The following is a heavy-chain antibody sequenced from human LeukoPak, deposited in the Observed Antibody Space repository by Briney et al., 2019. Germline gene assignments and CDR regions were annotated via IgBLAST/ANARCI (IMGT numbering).Heavy chain of an antibody. CDR3: AKDSAAVGGPTTD. CDR1: GFMFSGYG. D-gene: IGHD6-13*01. J-gene: IGHJ4*01. CDR2: ISGSGGST. V-gene: IGHV3-23*01. Sequence: QAGGSLRLSCAASGFMFSGYGIHWVRQAPGKGLEWVSAISGSGGSTYYADSVKGRFTISRDNSKNTLYLQMNSLRAEDTAVYYCAKDSAAVGGPTTDWGQEPWSPSPQ.